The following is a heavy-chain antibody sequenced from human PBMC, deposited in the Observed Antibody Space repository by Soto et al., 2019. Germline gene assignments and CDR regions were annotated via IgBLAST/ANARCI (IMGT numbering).Heavy chain of an antibody. CDR2: IYWDDDK. J-gene: IGHJ3*02. CDR1: GFSLSTSGVG. D-gene: IGHD6-6*01. CDR3: AHREYSSSSTAFDI. V-gene: IGHV2-5*02. Sequence: QITLKESGPTLVNPTQTLTLTCTFSGFSLSTSGVGVGWIRQPPGKALEWLALIYWDDDKRYSPSLKSRLTIAKDTSKNQVVLSMTNMDPVDTATYYCAHREYSSSSTAFDIWGQGTMVTVSS.